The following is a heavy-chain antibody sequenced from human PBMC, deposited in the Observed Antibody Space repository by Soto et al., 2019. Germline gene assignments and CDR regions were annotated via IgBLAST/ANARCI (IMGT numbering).Heavy chain of an antibody. CDR1: GFTFSSYS. CDR2: ISSSSTYI. Sequence: PGGSLRLCCAASGFTFSSYSMNWVRQAPGKGLQWVSSISSSSTYIYYADSVKGRFTISRDNAKNSLYLQMNSLRAEDTAVYYCANAGYSSRWYVYSGPGTLVTVPS. V-gene: IGHV3-21*01. CDR3: ANAGYSSRWYVY. D-gene: IGHD6-13*01. J-gene: IGHJ4*02.